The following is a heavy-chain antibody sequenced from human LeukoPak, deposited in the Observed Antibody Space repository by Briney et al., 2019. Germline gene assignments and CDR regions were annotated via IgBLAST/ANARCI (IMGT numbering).Heavy chain of an antibody. Sequence: SETLSLTCTVSGGSISSGGYYWSWIRQHPGKGLKGIGYIYYSGSTYYNPSLKSRVTISVDTSKNQFSLKLSSVTAADTAVYYCAREVYGDYVVGFDYWGQGTLVTVSS. CDR3: AREVYGDYVVGFDY. V-gene: IGHV4-31*03. J-gene: IGHJ4*02. D-gene: IGHD4-17*01. CDR2: IYYSGST. CDR1: GGSISSGGYY.